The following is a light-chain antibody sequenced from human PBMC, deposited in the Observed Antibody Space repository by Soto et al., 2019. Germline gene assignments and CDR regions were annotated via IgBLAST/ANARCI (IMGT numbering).Light chain of an antibody. Sequence: IVLTHSPGTLPLPQGERATLSCSARQSISSRHLAWYQQRPGQAPRPLICAASTRATDIPDEFSGSGSGAVFSRSISRLEPEDFSVYYCQHYDTSLRTFGPGTKVDIK. CDR2: AAS. CDR3: QHYDTSLRT. J-gene: IGKJ1*01. CDR1: QSISSRH. V-gene: IGKV3-20*01.